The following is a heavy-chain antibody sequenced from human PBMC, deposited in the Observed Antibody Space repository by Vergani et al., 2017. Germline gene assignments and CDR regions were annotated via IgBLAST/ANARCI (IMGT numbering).Heavy chain of an antibody. Sequence: QVQLQQWGGGLLKPSETLSLTCVVNGGSFTSYHWTWIRQSPGEGLEWVGDIDHTGRPEYNPSLKSRLTMSVDKSRNQSSLTLNSVTATDTAIYFCARVNTETNGHLYYYYYMDVWGQGTAVTVS. CDR1: GGSFTSYH. CDR2: IDHTGRP. CDR3: ARVNTETNGHLYYYYYMDV. V-gene: IGHV4-34*01. J-gene: IGHJ6*03. D-gene: IGHD4-11*01.